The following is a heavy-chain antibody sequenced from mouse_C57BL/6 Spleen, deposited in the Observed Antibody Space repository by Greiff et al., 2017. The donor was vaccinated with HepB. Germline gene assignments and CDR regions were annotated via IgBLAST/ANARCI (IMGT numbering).Heavy chain of an antibody. J-gene: IGHJ3*01. CDR1: GYTFTSYW. Sequence: SGTVLARPGASVKMSCKPSGYTFTSYWMHWVKQRPGQGLEWIGAIYPGNSDTSYNQKFKGKAKLTAVTSASTAYMELSSLTNEDSAVYYCTKPPYGNYEGWFAYWGQGTLVTVSA. V-gene: IGHV1-5*01. CDR2: IYPGNSDT. D-gene: IGHD2-1*01. CDR3: TKPPYGNYEGWFAY.